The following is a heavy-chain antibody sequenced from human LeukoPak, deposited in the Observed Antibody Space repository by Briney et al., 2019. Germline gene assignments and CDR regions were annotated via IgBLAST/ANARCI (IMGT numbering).Heavy chain of an antibody. J-gene: IGHJ3*02. V-gene: IGHV4-59*01. CDR3: ARVESYPLRNAFDI. CDR1: GGSFRGYY. CDR2: IYYSGST. D-gene: IGHD1-14*01. Sequence: SETLSLTCSVYGGSFRGYYWSWIRQPPGKGLEWIGYIYYSGSTNYNPSLKSRVTISVDTSKNQFSLKLSSVTAADTCVYYCARVESYPLRNAFDIWGQGTMVTVSS.